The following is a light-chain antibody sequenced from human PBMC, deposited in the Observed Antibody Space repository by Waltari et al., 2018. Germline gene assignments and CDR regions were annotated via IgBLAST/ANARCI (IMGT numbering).Light chain of an antibody. CDR1: QSVRIY. J-gene: IGKJ1*01. Sequence: EIVLPQSPGTVSLSPGDRATFSCWASQSVRIYLAWYQQKPSQAPRLLIYHASSRATGIPDRVSGSGAGADCRLTISRLEPKDFGMFYCQQYVEAPATFGHGTKVEIK. CDR3: QQYVEAPAT. CDR2: HAS. V-gene: IGKV3-20*01.